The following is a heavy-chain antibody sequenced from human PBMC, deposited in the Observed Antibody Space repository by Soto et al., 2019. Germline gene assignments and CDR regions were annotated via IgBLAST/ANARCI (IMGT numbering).Heavy chain of an antibody. CDR3: AKEGSSWYYYYMDV. D-gene: IGHD6-13*01. CDR1: GFTFSSYA. V-gene: IGHV3-23*01. CDR2: ISGSGGST. Sequence: GGSLRLSCAASGFTFSSYAMSWVRQAPGKGLEWVSAISGSGGSTYYADSVKGRFTISRDNSKNTPYLQMNSLRAEDTAVYYCAKEGSSWYYYYMDVWGKGTTVTAP. J-gene: IGHJ6*03.